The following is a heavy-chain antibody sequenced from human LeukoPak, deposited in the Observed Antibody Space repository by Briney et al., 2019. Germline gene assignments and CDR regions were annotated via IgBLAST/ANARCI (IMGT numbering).Heavy chain of an antibody. D-gene: IGHD1-1*01. Sequence: GGSLRLSCVASGITFSTYDMHWVRQATGKGLEWVSTIGTAGDTYYPGSVEGRFTISRENAKNSLYLQMNSLRAGDTAVYYCARVGGTTGTLADAFDIWGQGTMVTVSS. J-gene: IGHJ3*02. CDR2: IGTAGDT. CDR3: ARVGGTTGTLADAFDI. V-gene: IGHV3-13*01. CDR1: GITFSTYD.